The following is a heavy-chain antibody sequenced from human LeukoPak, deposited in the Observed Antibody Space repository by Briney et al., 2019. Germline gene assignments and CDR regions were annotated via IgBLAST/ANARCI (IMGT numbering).Heavy chain of an antibody. CDR3: ARVSGAAAGTNDY. CDR1: GFTFSSYW. Sequence: GGSLRLSCAASGFTFSSYWMSWVRQAPGKGLEWVADIKQDGSEKYYVDSVKGRFTISRDNAKNSLYLQMNSLIAEDTAVYYCARVSGAAAGTNDYWGQGTLVTVSS. V-gene: IGHV3-7*04. J-gene: IGHJ4*02. D-gene: IGHD6-13*01. CDR2: IKQDGSEK.